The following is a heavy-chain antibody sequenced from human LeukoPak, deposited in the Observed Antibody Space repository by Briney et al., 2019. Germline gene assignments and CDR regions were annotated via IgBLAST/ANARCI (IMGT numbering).Heavy chain of an antibody. CDR3: AKGKDTYNYDSSGYYFGEY. Sequence: GGSLRLSCAASGFTFSSYAMSWVRQAPGKGLGWVSAMSGSGSSTFYADSVKGRFIISRDNSKNTLYLQLNSLRAEDTAVYYCAKGKDTYNYDSSGYYFGEYWGQGTLVTVSS. CDR2: MSGSGSST. V-gene: IGHV3-23*01. J-gene: IGHJ4*02. D-gene: IGHD3-22*01. CDR1: GFTFSSYA.